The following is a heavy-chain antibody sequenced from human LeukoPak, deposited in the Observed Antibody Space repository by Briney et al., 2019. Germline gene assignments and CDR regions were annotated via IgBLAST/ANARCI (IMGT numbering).Heavy chain of an antibody. V-gene: IGHV4-34*01. J-gene: IGHJ6*03. D-gene: IGHD6-19*01. CDR2: INHRGST. CDR3: QGVPLGYSSGWTSDYSYMDV. CDR1: GGSFTTSW. Sequence: SETLSLTCAVYGGSFTTSWWSWVPHGPGEGLEWIWEINHRGSTNYNPSLKSRVTISLDTPNSQFSLSLSFLTAADTAMYYCQGVPLGYSSGWTSDYSYMDVWGKGTPVTVS.